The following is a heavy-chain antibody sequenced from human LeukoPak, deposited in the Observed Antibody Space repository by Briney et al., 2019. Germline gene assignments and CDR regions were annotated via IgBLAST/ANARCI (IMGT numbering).Heavy chain of an antibody. Sequence: PGGSLRLSCAASGVILSDHHMDWVRQAPGKGLEWVGRTRDKRRSYTTEYAASVEGRFTISRDDSSNSLYLQMNSLKSEDTAVYYCARHRGDDYYSAFDVWGQGTMVTVSS. CDR2: TRDKRRSYTT. J-gene: IGHJ3*01. CDR1: GVILSDHH. V-gene: IGHV3-72*01. CDR3: ARHRGDDYYSAFDV. D-gene: IGHD3-10*01.